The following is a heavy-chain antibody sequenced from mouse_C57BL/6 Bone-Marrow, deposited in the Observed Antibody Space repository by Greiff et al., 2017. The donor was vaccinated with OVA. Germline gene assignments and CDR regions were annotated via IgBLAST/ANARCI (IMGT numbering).Heavy chain of an antibody. J-gene: IGHJ2*01. CDR1: GYSITSGYD. CDR2: ISYSGST. V-gene: IGHV3-1*01. CDR3: ARELRFYYFDD. Sequence: EVMLVESGPGMVKPSQSLSLTCTVTGYSITSGYDWHWIRHFPGNKLEWMGYISYSGSTNYNPSLKSRISITHDTSKNHFFLKLNSVTTEDTATYYCARELRFYYFDDWGQGTTLTVSS. D-gene: IGHD1-1*01.